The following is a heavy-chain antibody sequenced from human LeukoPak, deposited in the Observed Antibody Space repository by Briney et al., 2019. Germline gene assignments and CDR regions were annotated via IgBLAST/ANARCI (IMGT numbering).Heavy chain of an antibody. V-gene: IGHV3-30*04. J-gene: IGHJ5*02. CDR2: ISCDGSNK. D-gene: IGHD6-19*01. CDR1: GFTFSSYA. CDR3: ARGGGSGWYNWFDP. Sequence: GRSLRLSCAASGFTFSSYAMHWVRQAPGKGLEGVAVISCDGSNKYYADSVKGRFTISRDNSKNTLYLQMNSLRAEDTAVYYCARGGGSGWYNWFDPWGQGTLVTVSS.